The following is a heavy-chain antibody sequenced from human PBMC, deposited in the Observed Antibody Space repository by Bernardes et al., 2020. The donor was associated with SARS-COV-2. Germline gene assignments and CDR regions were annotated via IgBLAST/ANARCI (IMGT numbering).Heavy chain of an antibody. CDR2: IYSGGST. CDR1: GFTVSSNY. D-gene: IGHD2-21*02. Sequence: GGSLRLSCAASGFTVSSNYMSWVRQAPGKGLEWVSVIYSGGSTYYADSVKGRFTISRDNSKNTLYLQMNSLRAEDTAVYYCARERGPMVTGDAFDIWGQGTMVTVSS. CDR3: ARERGPMVTGDAFDI. J-gene: IGHJ3*02. V-gene: IGHV3-53*01.